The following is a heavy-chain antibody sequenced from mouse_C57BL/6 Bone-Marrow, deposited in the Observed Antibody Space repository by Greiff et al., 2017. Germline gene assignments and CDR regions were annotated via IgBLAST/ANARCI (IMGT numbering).Heavy chain of an antibody. CDR2: ISDGGSYT. Sequence: EVKLVESGGGLVKPGGSLKLSCAASGFTFSSYAMSWVRQTPEKRLEWVATISDGGSYTYYPDNVKGRFTISRDNAKNNLYLQMSHLKSEDTAMYYCAGFAYWGRGTLVTVSA. J-gene: IGHJ3*01. CDR1: GFTFSSYA. V-gene: IGHV5-4*03. CDR3: AGFAY.